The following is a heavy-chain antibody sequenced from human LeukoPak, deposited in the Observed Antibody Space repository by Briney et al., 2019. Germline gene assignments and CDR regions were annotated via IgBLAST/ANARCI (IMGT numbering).Heavy chain of an antibody. CDR3: ARELYSYGPFYYYYYYMDV. CDR1: GHTCTSYG. Sequence: ASVKASCKASGHTCTSYGMSWVRQAPGQWLNSIAWISAYNGNTNYAQKLQGRVTMTTDTSTSTAYMEPRSLRSDDTAVYYCARELYSYGPFYYYYYYMDVWGKGTTVTVSS. CDR2: ISAYNGNT. V-gene: IGHV1-18*01. D-gene: IGHD5-18*01. J-gene: IGHJ6*03.